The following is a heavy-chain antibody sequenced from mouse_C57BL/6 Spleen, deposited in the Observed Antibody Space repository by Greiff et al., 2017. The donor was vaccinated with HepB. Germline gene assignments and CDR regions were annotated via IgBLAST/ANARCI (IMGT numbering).Heavy chain of an antibody. D-gene: IGHD3-1*01. Sequence: EVQLVESGGGLVKPGGSLKLSCAASGFTFSSYAMSWVRQTPEKRLEWVATISDGGSYTYYPDNVKGRFTISRDNAKNNLYLQMSHLKSEDTAMYYCARDRGPSLFDYWGQGTTLTVSS. CDR1: GFTFSSYA. CDR3: ARDRGPSLFDY. CDR2: ISDGGSYT. J-gene: IGHJ2*01. V-gene: IGHV5-4*01.